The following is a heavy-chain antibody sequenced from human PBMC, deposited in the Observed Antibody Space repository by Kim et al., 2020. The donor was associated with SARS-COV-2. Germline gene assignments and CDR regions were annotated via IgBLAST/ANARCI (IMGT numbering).Heavy chain of an antibody. CDR3: ARLGSSRWIFDY. CDR1: GFTFSSYG. Sequence: GGSLRLSCAASGFTFSSYGMSWVRQAPGKGLEWVANIKQDGSEKYYVDSVKGRFTISRDNAKNSLYLQMNSLRAEDTAVYYCARLGSSRWIFDYWGQGTLVTVSS. J-gene: IGHJ4*02. V-gene: IGHV3-7*01. D-gene: IGHD6-13*01. CDR2: IKQDGSEK.